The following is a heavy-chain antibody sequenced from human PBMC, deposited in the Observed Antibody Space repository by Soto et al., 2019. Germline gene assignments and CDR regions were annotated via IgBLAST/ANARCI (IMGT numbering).Heavy chain of an antibody. D-gene: IGHD3-16*01. J-gene: IGHJ6*02. CDR3: AREGAASYSYYYGTDV. V-gene: IGHV4-30-4*01. CDR2: IFYSGST. Sequence: SETLSLTCTGSGGSISSGDSYWSWIRQSPGKGLEWIGYIFYSGSTYYNPSLGSRFTISVDTSKNQFSPKLNSVTAADTAVYYCAREGAASYSYYYGTDVWGQGTTVTVSS. CDR1: GGSISSGDSY.